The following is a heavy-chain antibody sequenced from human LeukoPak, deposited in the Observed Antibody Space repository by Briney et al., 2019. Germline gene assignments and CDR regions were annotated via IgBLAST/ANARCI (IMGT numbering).Heavy chain of an antibody. J-gene: IGHJ6*02. D-gene: IGHD6-13*01. V-gene: IGHV1-2*04. CDR3: ARDFSKPNYRQQLRNGMDV. Sequence: ASVKVSCKASGYTFTGYYMHWVRQAPGQGLEWMGWINPNSGGTNYAQKFQGWVTMTRDTSISTAYMELSRLRSDDTAVYYCARDFSKPNYRQQLRNGMDVWGQGTTVTVSS. CDR2: INPNSGGT. CDR1: GYTFTGYY.